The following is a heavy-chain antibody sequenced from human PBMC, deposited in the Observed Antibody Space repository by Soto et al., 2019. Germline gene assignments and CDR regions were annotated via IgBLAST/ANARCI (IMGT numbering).Heavy chain of an antibody. CDR1: GFTFRNHA. V-gene: IGHV3-23*01. D-gene: IGHD1-1*01. CDR2: ISGSGAMK. Sequence: GGSLRLSCGASGFTFRNHAMTWVRQAPGKVREWVSGISGSGAMKYYADAVRGHFTISREDAKNTLHLQMDNLRVEDTAVYYCAKEVEETEQVPIPGDNWGQGTLVTVSS. CDR3: AKEVEETEQVPIPGDN. J-gene: IGHJ4*02.